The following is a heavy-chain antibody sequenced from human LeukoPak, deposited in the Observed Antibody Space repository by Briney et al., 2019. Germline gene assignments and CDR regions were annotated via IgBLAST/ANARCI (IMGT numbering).Heavy chain of an antibody. CDR1: GGSISSGDYY. V-gene: IGHV4-30-4*02. Sequence: SETLSLTCTVSGGSISSGDYYWSWIRQPPGKGLEWIGYIYYSGSTYYNPSLKSRVTISVDTSKNQFSLKLSSVTAADTAVYYCGNIPDSSGYYSNRGQGTLVTVSS. D-gene: IGHD3-22*01. CDR2: IYYSGST. J-gene: IGHJ4*02. CDR3: GNIPDSSGYYSN.